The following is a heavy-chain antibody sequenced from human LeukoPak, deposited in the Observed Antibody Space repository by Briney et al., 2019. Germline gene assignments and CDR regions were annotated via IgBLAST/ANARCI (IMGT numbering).Heavy chain of an antibody. Sequence: GGSLRLSCAASGFTFSSYAMHWVRQAPGKGLEWVAVISYDGSNKYYAGSVKGRFTISRDNSKNTLYLQMNSLRAEDTAVYYCARGVVVPAATKPDYWGQGTLVTVSS. CDR1: GFTFSSYA. D-gene: IGHD2-2*01. CDR3: ARGVVVPAATKPDY. J-gene: IGHJ4*02. CDR2: ISYDGSNK. V-gene: IGHV3-30-3*01.